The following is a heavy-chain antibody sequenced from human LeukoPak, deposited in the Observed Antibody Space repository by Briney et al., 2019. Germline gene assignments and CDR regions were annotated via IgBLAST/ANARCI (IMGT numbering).Heavy chain of an antibody. Sequence: PSETLSLTCTVSGGSISSNSYYWDWIRQPPGKGLEWIGSIYYSGSTYYNPSLKSRVTISVDTSKNQFSLKLSSVTAADTAVYYCARGLTYSASLVKAGRKVFDYWGQGTLVTVSS. CDR3: ARGLTYSASLVKAGRKVFDY. D-gene: IGHD3-9*01. V-gene: IGHV4-39*01. CDR1: GGSISSNSYY. CDR2: IYYSGST. J-gene: IGHJ4*02.